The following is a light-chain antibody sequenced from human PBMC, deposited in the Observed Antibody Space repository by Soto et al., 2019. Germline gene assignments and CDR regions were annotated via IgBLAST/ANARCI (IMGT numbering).Light chain of an antibody. V-gene: IGKV3-15*01. CDR3: QQYDKWPRT. CDR2: FAS. Sequence: ERVRTQYPSTLSVSPWERAALTCRASQSISTNLAWYQQKPGQPPRLLIYFASTRDTAVPARFTAGGSGTEFTLTISCLQSDDLAVYYCQQYDKWPRTFGHGTKVDIK. J-gene: IGKJ3*01. CDR1: QSISTN.